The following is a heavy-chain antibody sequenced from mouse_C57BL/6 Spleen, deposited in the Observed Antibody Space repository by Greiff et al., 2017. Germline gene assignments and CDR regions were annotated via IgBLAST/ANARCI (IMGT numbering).Heavy chain of an antibody. CDR2: IDPSDSDT. V-gene: IGHV1-52*01. CDR3: ARRRDDGYGFDY. Sequence: QVQLQQPGAELVRPGSSVKLSCKASGYTFTSYWMPWVKQRPIQGLEWIGNIDPSDSDTHYTQKFKDKATLTVDKSSSTAYLQLSSLTSEDSAVYYWARRRDDGYGFDYWGHGTTLTVSS. D-gene: IGHD2-2*01. CDR1: GYTFTSYW. J-gene: IGHJ2*01.